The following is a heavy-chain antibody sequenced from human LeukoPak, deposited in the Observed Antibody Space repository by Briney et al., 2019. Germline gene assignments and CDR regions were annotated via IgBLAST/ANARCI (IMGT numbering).Heavy chain of an antibody. Sequence: GGSLRLSCAASGFTFSSYAMSWVRQAPGKGLEWVSGISWNSGSIGYADSVKGRFTISRDNAKNSLYLQMNSLRAEDTALYYCAKDIADSSGYVYDYWGQGTLVTVSS. CDR3: AKDIADSSGYVYDY. D-gene: IGHD3-22*01. V-gene: IGHV3-9*01. CDR1: GFTFSSYA. J-gene: IGHJ4*02. CDR2: ISWNSGSI.